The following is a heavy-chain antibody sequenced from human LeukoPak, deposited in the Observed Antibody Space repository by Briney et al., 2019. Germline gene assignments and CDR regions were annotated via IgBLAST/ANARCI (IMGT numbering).Heavy chain of an antibody. J-gene: IGHJ4*02. D-gene: IGHD3-22*01. CDR2: INHSGST. CDR1: GGSFSGYY. V-gene: IGHV4-34*01. CDR3: ARKSGRDYYDSSGYYYHY. Sequence: SETLSLTCAVYGGSFSGYYWSWIRQPPGKGLEWIGEINHSGSTNYNPSLKSRVTISVDTSKNQFSLKLSSVTAADTAVYYCARKSGRDYYDSSGYYYHYWGQGTLVTVSS.